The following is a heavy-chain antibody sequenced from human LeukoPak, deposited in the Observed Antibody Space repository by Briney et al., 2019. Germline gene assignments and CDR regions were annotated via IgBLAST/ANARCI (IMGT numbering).Heavy chain of an antibody. D-gene: IGHD4-17*01. J-gene: IGHJ4*02. CDR1: GFTFSSYA. CDR2: ISYDGSNK. CDR3: ARDFYGDYALFDY. Sequence: GRSLRLSCAASGFTFSSYAMHWVRQAPGKGLEWVAVISYDGSNKYYADSVKGRFTISRDNSKNTLYLQMNSLRAEDTAVYYCARDFYGDYALFDYWGQGTLVTVSS. V-gene: IGHV3-30-3*01.